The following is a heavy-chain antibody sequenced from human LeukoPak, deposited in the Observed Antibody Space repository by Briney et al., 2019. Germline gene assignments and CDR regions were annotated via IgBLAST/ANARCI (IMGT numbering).Heavy chain of an antibody. V-gene: IGHV3-23*01. CDR1: GFTVTSNY. D-gene: IGHD1-20*01. J-gene: IGHJ4*02. CDR2: ISGSGGST. CDR3: AKDKPPSDNWNDY. Sequence: PGGSLRLPCAASGFTVTSNYMSWVRQAPGKGLEWVSAISGSGGSTYYADSVKGRFTISRDNSKNTLYLQMNSLRAEDTAVYYCAKDKPPSDNWNDYWGQGTLVTVSS.